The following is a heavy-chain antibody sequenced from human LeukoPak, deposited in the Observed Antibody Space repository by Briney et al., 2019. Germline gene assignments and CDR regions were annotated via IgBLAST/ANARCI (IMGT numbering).Heavy chain of an antibody. Sequence: GGSLRLSCAASGFTFSHYEMNWVRHAPGKGLEWLSFISTSGSTIYYADSVKGRFTVSRDNAKNSLYLQMNSLSAEDTAVYYCARVVGYYGSGNFYFDCWGQGTLVTVS. CDR2: ISTSGSTI. CDR3: ARVVGYYGSGNFYFDC. J-gene: IGHJ4*02. D-gene: IGHD3-10*01. V-gene: IGHV3-48*03. CDR1: GFTFSHYE.